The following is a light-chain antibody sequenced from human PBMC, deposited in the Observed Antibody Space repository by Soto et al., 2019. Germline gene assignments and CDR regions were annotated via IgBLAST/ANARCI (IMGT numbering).Light chain of an antibody. J-gene: IGLJ1*01. CDR2: RNN. CDR3: AAWDDSLSGNYV. CDR1: SSNIGSNY. V-gene: IGLV1-47*01. Sequence: QSALTQPPSASGTPGQRVTISCSGSSSNIGSNYVYWYQQLPGTAPKLLIYRNNQRPSGVPDRFSGSKSGTSASLAISGLRSEDGADYYCAAWDDSLSGNYVFGTGTKVTVL.